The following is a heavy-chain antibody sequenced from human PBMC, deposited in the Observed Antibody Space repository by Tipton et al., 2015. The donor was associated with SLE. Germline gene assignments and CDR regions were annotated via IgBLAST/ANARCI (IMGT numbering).Heavy chain of an antibody. CDR3: ARRGSAMTKMDG. D-gene: IGHD2-2*01. Sequence: QLVQSGAEVKKAGESLKISCKGSGYSFTSFWIGWVREMPGKGLELMGIIWPDDSDARYSPSFQGQVTMSVDKSVSTAYLQWSSLKASDTAVYYCARRGSAMTKMDGWGQGTTVTVSS. CDR2: IWPDDSDA. J-gene: IGHJ6*02. CDR1: GYSFTSFW. V-gene: IGHV5-51*03.